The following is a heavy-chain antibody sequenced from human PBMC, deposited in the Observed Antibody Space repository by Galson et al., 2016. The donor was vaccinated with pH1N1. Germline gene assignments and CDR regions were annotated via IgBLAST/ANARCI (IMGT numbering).Heavy chain of an antibody. D-gene: IGHD2-2*01. Sequence: SVKVSCKASGYMFSGYHIHWVRQAPGQGLEWMGRINPNNGDSKSAQKFQGRVTMTRDPSINTAYMDLRRLTSDDAAVYYCARESHKYCSTTTCYSNNCFDSWGQGTQVTVFS. CDR1: GYMFSGYH. CDR3: ARESHKYCSTTTCYSNNCFDS. V-gene: IGHV1-2*06. CDR2: INPNNGDS. J-gene: IGHJ5*01.